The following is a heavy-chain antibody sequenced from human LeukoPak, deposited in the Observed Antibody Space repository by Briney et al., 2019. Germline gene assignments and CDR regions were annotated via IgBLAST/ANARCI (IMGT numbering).Heavy chain of an antibody. CDR3: AKDPYSSGWYDLFDY. J-gene: IGHJ4*02. V-gene: IGHV3-30*02. CDR2: IRYDGSNK. Sequence: QLGGSLRLSCAASGFPFSSYGIHWVRQAPGKGLEWVAFIRYDGSNKYYADSVKGRFTISRDNSKNTLYLQMNSLRAEDTAVYYCAKDPYSSGWYDLFDYWGQGTLVTVSS. D-gene: IGHD6-19*01. CDR1: GFPFSSYG.